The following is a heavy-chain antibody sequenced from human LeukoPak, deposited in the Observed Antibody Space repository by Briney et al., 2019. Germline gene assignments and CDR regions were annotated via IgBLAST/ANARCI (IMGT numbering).Heavy chain of an antibody. CDR2: IYTSGST. CDR3: ARELYCSGGSCYFSYYYYYYMDV. V-gene: IGHV4-4*07. J-gene: IGHJ6*03. CDR1: GGSISSYY. D-gene: IGHD2-15*01. Sequence: ASETLSLTCTVSGGSISSYYWSWIRQPAGKGLEWIGRIYTSGSTNYNPSLKSRVTMSVDTSKNQFSLKLSSVTAADTAVYYCARELYCSGGSCYFSYYYYYYMDVWGKGTTVTISS.